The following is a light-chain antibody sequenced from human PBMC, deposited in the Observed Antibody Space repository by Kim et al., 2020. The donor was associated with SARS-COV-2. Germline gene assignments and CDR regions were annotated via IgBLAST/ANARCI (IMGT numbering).Light chain of an antibody. Sequence: LSASEGDSVTITCQARQDSRNYLNWYQHKSGKAPKLLIYDASTLDTGVPSRFSGSGSGTHFTFTITSLQPEDVATYYCHQYDDLIFGGGTKVDIK. CDR3: HQYDDLI. CDR1: QDSRNY. V-gene: IGKV1-33*01. CDR2: DAS. J-gene: IGKJ4*01.